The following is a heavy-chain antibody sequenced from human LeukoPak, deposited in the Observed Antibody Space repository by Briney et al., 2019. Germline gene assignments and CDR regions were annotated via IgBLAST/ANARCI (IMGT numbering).Heavy chain of an antibody. J-gene: IGHJ4*01. Sequence: SETLSLTCTGPGGPITTSYWSWIRQPPGKGVGWLGIIYYTGSTNYNPSLKSGVTISVDPYKNQFSLTLSSVTAADTAMYFCARVAAGWVGRREEYFDYWGAGILVTVSS. CDR1: GGPITTSY. CDR3: ARVAAGWVGRREEYFDY. D-gene: IGHD1-26*01. V-gene: IGHV4-59*01. CDR2: IYYTGST.